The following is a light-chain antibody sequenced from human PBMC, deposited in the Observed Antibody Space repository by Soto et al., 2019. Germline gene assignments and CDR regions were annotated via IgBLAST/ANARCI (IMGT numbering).Light chain of an antibody. CDR3: HQYVTSPRT. J-gene: IGKJ1*01. CDR2: TAY. Sequence: IVLTRSPGNLSLSPGETATLSCTASQSISGGYLAWYQQKPGQAPRLLISTAYRRATGIPERFSGSGSGTDITLTISRLEPEDFAIYYCHQYVTSPRTFGQGTKVEI. CDR1: QSISGGY. V-gene: IGKV3-20*01.